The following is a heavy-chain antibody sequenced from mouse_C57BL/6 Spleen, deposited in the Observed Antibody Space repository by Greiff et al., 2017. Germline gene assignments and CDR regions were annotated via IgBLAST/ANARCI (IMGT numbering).Heavy chain of an antibody. Sequence: VQLQPSGAELVKPGASVKLSCKASGYTFTEYTIPWVKQRSGQGLEWIGWFYPGSGSLKYNEKFKDTATLTVDKSSITVYIELSRVTSEDSAVYFCAIHERRRVYYYYEGYFDYWGQGTTLTVSS. V-gene: IGHV1-62-2*01. CDR3: AIHERRRVYYYYEGYFDY. D-gene: IGHD2-4*01. J-gene: IGHJ2*01. CDR1: GYTFTEYT. CDR2: FYPGSGSL.